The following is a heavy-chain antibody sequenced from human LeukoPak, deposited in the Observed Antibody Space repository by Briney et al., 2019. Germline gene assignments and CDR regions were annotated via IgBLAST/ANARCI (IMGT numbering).Heavy chain of an antibody. CDR1: GYSFTSYD. Sequence: GASVKVSCTAYGYSFTSYDINWVRQATGQGLEWMGWMNPNSGNTGYAQKFQGRVTMTRNTSISTAYMELSSLRSEDTAVYYCARGFRSDSSGRKFDCWGQGTLVTVSS. CDR3: ARGFRSDSSGRKFDC. D-gene: IGHD3-22*01. CDR2: MNPNSGNT. J-gene: IGHJ4*02. V-gene: IGHV1-8*01.